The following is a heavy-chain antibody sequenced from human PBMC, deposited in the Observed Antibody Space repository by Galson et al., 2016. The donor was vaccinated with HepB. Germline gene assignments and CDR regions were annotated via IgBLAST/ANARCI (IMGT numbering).Heavy chain of an antibody. J-gene: IGHJ6*02. Sequence: SLRLSCAASGFRFSDYTISWVRQAPGKGLEWVASITDSGSNIYYADSMKGRFTISRDNAKTSLYLQMNSLRADDTAVYYCAYNQNYGAGVYWFYGMDVWGQGTTVTVAS. CDR2: ITDSGSNI. V-gene: IGHV3-21*01. CDR3: AYNQNYGAGVYWFYGMDV. D-gene: IGHD3-10*01. CDR1: GFRFSDYT.